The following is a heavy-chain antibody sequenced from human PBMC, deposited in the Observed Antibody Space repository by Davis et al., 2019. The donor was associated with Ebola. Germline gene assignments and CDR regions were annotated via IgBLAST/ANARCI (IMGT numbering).Heavy chain of an antibody. V-gene: IGHV1-69*06. Sequence: SVKVSGKASGGTFSSYAISWVRQAPGQGLEWMGGIIPIFGTANYAQKFQGRVTITADKSTSTAYMELSSLRSEDTAVYYCARSDYIWGSYRQFDYWGQGTLVTVSS. CDR1: GGTFSSYA. CDR3: ARSDYIWGSYRQFDY. D-gene: IGHD3-16*02. CDR2: IIPIFGTA. J-gene: IGHJ4*02.